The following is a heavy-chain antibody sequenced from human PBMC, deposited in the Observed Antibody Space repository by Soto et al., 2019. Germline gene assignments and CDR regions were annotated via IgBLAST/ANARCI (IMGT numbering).Heavy chain of an antibody. CDR2: VSYDGDNE. CDR3: ARDRVESGYPEYFQH. Sequence: PGGSLTLSCAPPGFTFSNYAMHLVRQAPGKGLEWVAIVSYDGDNEYYADSVRGRFFISRDNSRNTLYLQTSSLRHEDTAVYYCARDRVESGYPEYFQHWGQGT. J-gene: IGHJ1*01. D-gene: IGHD3-22*01. CDR1: GFTFSNYA. V-gene: IGHV3-30*03.